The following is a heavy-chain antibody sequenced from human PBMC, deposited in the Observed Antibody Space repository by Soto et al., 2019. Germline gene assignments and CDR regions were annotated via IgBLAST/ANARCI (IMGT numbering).Heavy chain of an antibody. V-gene: IGHV1-46*03. CDR1: GYAFTSYY. CDR3: ARVHCSGGSCYSIDY. J-gene: IGHJ4*02. D-gene: IGHD2-15*01. CDR2: INPSGGST. Sequence: GASVNVSCKASGYAFTSYYMHWVRQAPGQGLEWMGIINPSGGSTSYAQKFQGRVAMTRDTSTSTVYMELSSLRSEDTAVYYCARVHCSGGSCYSIDYWGQGTLVTVSS.